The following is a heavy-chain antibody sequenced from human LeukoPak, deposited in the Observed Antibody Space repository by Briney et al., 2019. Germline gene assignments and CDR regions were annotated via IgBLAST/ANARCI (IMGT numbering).Heavy chain of an antibody. D-gene: IGHD1-26*01. CDR1: GYTFTSYG. CDR3: ARDQGGSYYEAGWFDP. J-gene: IGHJ5*02. V-gene: IGHV1-18*01. CDR2: ISAYNDNT. Sequence: GASVKVSCKASGYTFTSYGISWVRQAPGQGLEWMGWISAYNDNTNYAQKLQGRVTMTTDTSTSTAYMELRSLRSDDTAVYYCARDQGGSYYEAGWFDPWGQGTLVTVSS.